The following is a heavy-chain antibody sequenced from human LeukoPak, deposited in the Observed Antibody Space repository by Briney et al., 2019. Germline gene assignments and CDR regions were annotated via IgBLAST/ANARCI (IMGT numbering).Heavy chain of an antibody. J-gene: IGHJ5*02. CDR3: ARDLA. CDR2: ISYDGSNK. Sequence: PTGRSLRLSCAASGFTFSSYAMHWVRQAPGKGLEWVAVISYDGSNKYYADSVKGRFTISRDNSKNTLYLQMNSLRAEDTAVYYCARDLAWGQGTLVTVSS. CDR1: GFTFSSYA. V-gene: IGHV3-30-3*01.